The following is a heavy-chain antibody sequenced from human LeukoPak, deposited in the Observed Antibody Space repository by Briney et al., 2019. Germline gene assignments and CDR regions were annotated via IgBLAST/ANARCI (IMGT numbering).Heavy chain of an antibody. J-gene: IGHJ6*03. D-gene: IGHD5-24*01. CDR1: GFTFSDYY. CDR3: ARDGRLGDSYYMDV. CDR2: ISCTSGAI. Sequence: GGSLRLSCAASGFTFSDYYMGWIRQAPGKGLEWVAYISCTSGAIYYADSVRGRFAVSRDNAKNSLFLHMNSLRAEDTAVYYCARDGRLGDSYYMDVWGKGTRVSV. V-gene: IGHV3-11*01.